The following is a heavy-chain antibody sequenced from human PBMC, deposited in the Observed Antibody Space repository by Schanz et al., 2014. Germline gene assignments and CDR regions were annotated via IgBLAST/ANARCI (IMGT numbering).Heavy chain of an antibody. Sequence: EVQLVESGGELIQPGGSLRLSCEASGFTFSSYWMHWVRQAPGKGLEWVSRLNFDETYTSYADSVKGRFTISRDNSNNTLSLQMNSLRNEDTAVYYCAKDRGGDYEVSYYYGMDVWGQGTTVTVSS. D-gene: IGHD4-17*01. CDR3: AKDRGGDYEVSYYYGMDV. CDR2: LNFDETYT. V-gene: IGHV3-74*01. J-gene: IGHJ6*02. CDR1: GFTFSSYW.